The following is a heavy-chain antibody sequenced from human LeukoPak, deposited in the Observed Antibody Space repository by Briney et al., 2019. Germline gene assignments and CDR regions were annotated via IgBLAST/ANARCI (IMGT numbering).Heavy chain of an antibody. D-gene: IGHD2-15*01. CDR1: GFTFSSYW. CDR2: ITREGRST. V-gene: IGHV3-74*01. CDR3: ARGSSVVALD. Sequence: PGGSLRLSCAASGFTFSSYWMHWVRQVPGKGLVWVSRITREGRSTSYADSVKGRFTISRDNAKNTLYLQMNSLRAEDTAVYYCARGSSVVALDWGQGALVTVSS. J-gene: IGHJ4*02.